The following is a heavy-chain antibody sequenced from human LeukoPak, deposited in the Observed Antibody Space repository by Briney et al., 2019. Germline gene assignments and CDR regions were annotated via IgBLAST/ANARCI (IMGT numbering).Heavy chain of an antibody. V-gene: IGHV4-4*02. CDR2: INHSGST. Sequence: SETLSLTCAVSGGSISSSNWWSWVRQPPGKGLEWIGEINHSGSTNYNPSLKSRVTISVDTSKNQFSLKLSSVTAADTAVYYCARAYGGNSQYFQHWGQGTLVTVSS. CDR3: ARAYGGNSQYFQH. CDR1: GGSISSSNW. D-gene: IGHD4-23*01. J-gene: IGHJ1*01.